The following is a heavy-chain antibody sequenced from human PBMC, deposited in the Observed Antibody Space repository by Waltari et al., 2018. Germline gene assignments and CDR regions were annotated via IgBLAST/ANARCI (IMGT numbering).Heavy chain of an antibody. CDR3: ARVSFWSGFYFDE. Sequence: LLESVGGLVQPGGSLSLSCAASGFRCRPLGMSWVRRAPGKGLEWVASVKEDEAEKYYVDSVKGRFTISRDNAKNSLHLQMNSLRVEDTAEYYCARVSFWSGFYFDEWGQGTVVTVSA. V-gene: IGHV3-7*01. J-gene: IGHJ4*02. CDR1: GFRCRPLG. CDR2: VKEDEAEK. D-gene: IGHD3-3*01.